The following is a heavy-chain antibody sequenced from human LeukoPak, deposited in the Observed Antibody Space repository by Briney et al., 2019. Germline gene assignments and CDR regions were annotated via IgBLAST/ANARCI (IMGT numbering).Heavy chain of an antibody. J-gene: IGHJ3*02. Sequence: PGGSLRLSCAASGFTFTTYSMSWLRQAPGKGLEWVSSIGSKNSNIYYAESLKGRFSISRDNANNSLFLEVHSLRAEDTAVYYCARQRNGYNKLKDAFGIWGQGTMVTVSS. CDR1: GFTFTTYS. CDR2: IGSKNSNI. V-gene: IGHV3-21*01. CDR3: ARQRNGYNKLKDAFGI. D-gene: IGHD5-24*01.